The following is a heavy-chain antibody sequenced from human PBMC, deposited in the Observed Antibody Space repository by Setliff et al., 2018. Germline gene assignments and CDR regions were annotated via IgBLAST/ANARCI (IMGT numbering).Heavy chain of an antibody. CDR1: GGSISGYY. CDR2: IYYSGST. D-gene: IGHD1-26*01. V-gene: IGHV4-59*01. CDR3: ASYGSNY. J-gene: IGHJ4*02. Sequence: SETLSLTCTVSGGSISGYYWSWIRQPPGKGLEWIGYIYYSGSTNYNPSLKSRVTISVDTSKNQFSLKLSSVAAADTAVYYCASYGSNYWGQGTLVTVSS.